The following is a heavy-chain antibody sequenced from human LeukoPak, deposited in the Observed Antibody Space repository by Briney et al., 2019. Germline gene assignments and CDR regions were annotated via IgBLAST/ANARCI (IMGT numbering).Heavy chain of an antibody. CDR2: INHSGST. V-gene: IGHV4-34*01. Sequence: SETLSLTCAVYGGSLSGYYWSWIRQPPGKGLELIGEINHSGSTNYNPSLKSRVTISVDTSKNQFSLKLSSVTAADTAVYYCAGVYCSSTSCYYDAFDIWGQGTMVTVSS. CDR3: AGVYCSSTSCYYDAFDI. D-gene: IGHD2-2*01. J-gene: IGHJ3*02. CDR1: GGSLSGYY.